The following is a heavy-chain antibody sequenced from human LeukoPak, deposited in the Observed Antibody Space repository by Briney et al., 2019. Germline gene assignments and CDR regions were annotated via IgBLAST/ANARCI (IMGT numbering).Heavy chain of an antibody. J-gene: IGHJ5*02. D-gene: IGHD3-16*02. CDR2: IYYSGST. V-gene: IGHV4-39*01. CDR3: ARHRYDYVWGSYRDWGGSLIWFDP. CDR1: GGSISSSSYY. Sequence: SETLSLTCTVSGGSISSSSYYWGWIRQPPGKGLEWIGSIYYSGSTYYNQSPKSRVTISVDTSKNQFSLKLSSVTAADTAVYYCARHRYDYVWGSYRDWGGSLIWFDPWGQGTLVTVSS.